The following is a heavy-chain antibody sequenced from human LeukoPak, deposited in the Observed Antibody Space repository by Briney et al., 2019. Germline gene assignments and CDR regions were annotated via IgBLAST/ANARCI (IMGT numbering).Heavy chain of an antibody. CDR1: GYTLTELS. J-gene: IGHJ4*02. D-gene: IGHD3-22*01. CDR3: AREVGDSSGYSFDY. V-gene: IGHV1-24*01. Sequence: ASVKVSCKVSGYTLTELSMHWVRQAPGKGLEWMGGFDPEDGETIYAQKFQGRVTITADKSTTTAYMELSSLRSEDTAVYYCAREVGDSSGYSFDYWGQGTLVTVSS. CDR2: FDPEDGET.